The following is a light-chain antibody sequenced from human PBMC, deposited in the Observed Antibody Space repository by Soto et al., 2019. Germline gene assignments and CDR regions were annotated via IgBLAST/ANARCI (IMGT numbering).Light chain of an antibody. CDR3: QQYGSSPPVII. V-gene: IGKV3-20*01. Sequence: IVLTHSPGTLSFSPGERSTLSCSPSQTITTLAWYQRKPGQAPRLLVYRVSSRATRVPARFSGSESGTDYTPTISSLEPEDFAVYYCQQYGSSPPVIIFGRGTRLEIK. CDR2: RVS. CDR1: QTITT. J-gene: IGKJ5*01.